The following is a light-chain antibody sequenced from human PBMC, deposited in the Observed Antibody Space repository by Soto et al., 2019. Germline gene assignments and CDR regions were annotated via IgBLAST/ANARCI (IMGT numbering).Light chain of an antibody. J-gene: IGKJ1*01. V-gene: IGKV1-5*03. CDR2: KAS. CDR1: ESISRW. Sequence: IRITITPSSPPASIGDRVTVACLACESISRWLAWYQQKAGKAPKLLIYKASALESGVPSRFSGRGSGTEFTLTISSLEPEDFPSYCSKHYDTLPCTSGQGPMV. CDR3: KHYDTLPCT.